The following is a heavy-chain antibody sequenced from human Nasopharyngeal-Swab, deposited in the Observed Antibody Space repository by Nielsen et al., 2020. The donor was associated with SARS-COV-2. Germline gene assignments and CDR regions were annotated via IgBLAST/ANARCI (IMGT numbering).Heavy chain of an antibody. D-gene: IGHD3-3*01. CDR1: GYSFTSYW. Sequence: GESLKISCKGSGYSFTSYWISWVRQMPGKGLEWMGRADPSDSYTNYSPSFQGHVTISADKSISTAYLQWSSLKASDTAMYYCARQIRFLEWLPYYYYYMDVWGKGTTVTVSS. CDR2: ADPSDSYT. J-gene: IGHJ6*03. V-gene: IGHV5-10-1*01. CDR3: ARQIRFLEWLPYYYYYMDV.